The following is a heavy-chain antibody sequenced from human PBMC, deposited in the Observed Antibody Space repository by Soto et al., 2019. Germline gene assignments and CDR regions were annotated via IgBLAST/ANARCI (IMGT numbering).Heavy chain of an antibody. Sequence: GGSLRLSCAASGFTFSSYGMHWVRQAPGKGLEWVAVISYDVSNKYYADSVKGRFTISRDNSKNTLYLQMNSLRAEDTAVYYCETNYYDIVFGYWGQGTLVTVSS. D-gene: IGHD3-22*01. CDR1: GFTFSSYG. CDR3: ETNYYDIVFGY. V-gene: IGHV3-30*03. CDR2: ISYDVSNK. J-gene: IGHJ4*02.